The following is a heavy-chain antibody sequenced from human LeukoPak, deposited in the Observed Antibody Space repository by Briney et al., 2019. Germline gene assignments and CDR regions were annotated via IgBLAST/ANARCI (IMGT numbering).Heavy chain of an antibody. CDR2: IYHSGST. V-gene: IGHV4-38-2*01. Sequence: SETLSLTCAVSGYSISSGYYWGWIRQPPGKGLEWIGSIYHSGSTYYNPSLKSRVTISVDTSKNQFSLKLSSVTAADTAVYYCARVIPTAGFDYWGQGTLVTVSS. D-gene: IGHD6-13*01. J-gene: IGHJ4*02. CDR3: ARVIPTAGFDY. CDR1: GYSISSGYY.